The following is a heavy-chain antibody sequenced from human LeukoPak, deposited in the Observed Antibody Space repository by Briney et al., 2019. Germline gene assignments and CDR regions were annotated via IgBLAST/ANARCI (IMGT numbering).Heavy chain of an antibody. CDR1: GASISSDSNY. V-gene: IGHV4-39*07. CDR2: IYHTGST. D-gene: IGHD3-3*02. Sequence: SETLSLTCTVSGASISSDSNYWAWVRQPPGKGLQWIGSIYHTGSTFYNPSLMSRVSTSIDSSKNQFSLRLTSVTVADTALYYCARDISISWFYSWGQGTLDSVSS. CDR3: ARDISISWFYS. J-gene: IGHJ5*01.